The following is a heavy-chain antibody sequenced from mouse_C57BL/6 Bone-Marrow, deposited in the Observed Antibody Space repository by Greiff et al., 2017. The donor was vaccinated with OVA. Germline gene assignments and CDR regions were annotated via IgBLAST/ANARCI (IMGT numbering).Heavy chain of an antibody. V-gene: IGHV1-54*01. CDR2: INPGSGGT. Sequence: QVQLQQSGAELVRPGTSVKVSCKASGYAFTNYLIEWVKQRPGQGLEWIGVINPGSGGTNYNEKFKGKATLTAAKSSSTAYMQLSRLTSEDSAVYFCARSTPGFDYWGQGTTLTVSS. J-gene: IGHJ2*01. CDR1: GYAFTNYL. CDR3: ARSTPGFDY.